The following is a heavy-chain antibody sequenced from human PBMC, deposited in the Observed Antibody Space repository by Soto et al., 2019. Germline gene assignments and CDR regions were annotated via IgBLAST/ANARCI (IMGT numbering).Heavy chain of an antibody. J-gene: IGHJ4*02. D-gene: IGHD3-9*01. CDR3: ARDTCRYFDWFGDDY. CDR1: GGAFSSYT. CDR2: IIPILGIA. V-gene: IGHV1-69*08. Sequence: QVQLVQSGAEVKKPGSSVKVSCKASGGAFSSYTISWVRQAPGQGLEWMGRIIPILGIANYAQKFQGRVTITADKSTSTAYMELSSLRSEDTAVYYCARDTCRYFDWFGDDYWGQGTLVTVSS.